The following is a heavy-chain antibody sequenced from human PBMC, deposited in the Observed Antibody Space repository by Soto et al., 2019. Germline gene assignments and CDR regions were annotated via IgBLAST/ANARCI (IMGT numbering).Heavy chain of an antibody. CDR2: IYYSGST. CDR1: GGSISSSSYY. CDR3: ARHGVAAAGTALDAFDI. Sequence: QLQLQESGPGLVKPSETLSLTCTVSGGSISSSSYYWGWIRQPPGKGLEWIGSIYYSGSTYYNPSLKRRVTVSVDTSKNQFSLKLSSVTAADTAVYYCARHGVAAAGTALDAFDIWGQGTMVTVSS. V-gene: IGHV4-39*01. D-gene: IGHD6-13*01. J-gene: IGHJ3*02.